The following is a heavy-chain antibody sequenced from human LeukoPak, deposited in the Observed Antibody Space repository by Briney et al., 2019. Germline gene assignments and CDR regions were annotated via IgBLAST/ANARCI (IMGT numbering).Heavy chain of an antibody. CDR2: IYDSVKD. CDR1: GGSINIYY. D-gene: IGHD6-19*01. J-gene: IGHJ4*02. CDR3: ATSANSGWSYFGN. V-gene: IGHV4-4*07. Sequence: SETVSLTCNVSGGSINIYYWSWIRQPAGKGLEWIGRIYDSVKDSYNPSLKSRVTMSEDTSKNLFPLRLSSVTAADTAVYYCATSANSGWSYFGNWGQGTLVTVSS.